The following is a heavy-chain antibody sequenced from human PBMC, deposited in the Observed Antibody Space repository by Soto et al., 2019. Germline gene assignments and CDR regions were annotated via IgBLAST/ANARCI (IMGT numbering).Heavy chain of an antibody. Sequence: PSETLSLTCTVSGSSVSSYYWSWIRQPPGKGLEWIGYISNSGSTNYNPSLRSRVTISVDTSKNQFSLKMTSVTAAGTAVYYCARETPYCTSTSCSASYYYGMDVWGQGTTVTVSS. D-gene: IGHD2-2*01. CDR2: ISNSGST. J-gene: IGHJ6*02. CDR1: GSSVSSYY. CDR3: ARETPYCTSTSCSASYYYGMDV. V-gene: IGHV4-59*02.